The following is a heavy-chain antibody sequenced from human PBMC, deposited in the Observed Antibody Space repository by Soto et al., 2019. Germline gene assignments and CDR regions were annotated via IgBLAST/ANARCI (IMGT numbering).Heavy chain of an antibody. V-gene: IGHV1-2*04. D-gene: IGHD1-26*01. CDR1: GYTFTGYY. Sequence: ASVKVSCKASGYTFTGYYMHWVRQAPGQGLEWMGWINPNSGGTNYAQKFQGWVTMTRDTSISTAYMELSRLRSDDTAVYYCARGRVVGYYYYYGMDVWGQGTTVTVSS. J-gene: IGHJ6*01. CDR2: INPNSGGT. CDR3: ARGRVVGYYYYYGMDV.